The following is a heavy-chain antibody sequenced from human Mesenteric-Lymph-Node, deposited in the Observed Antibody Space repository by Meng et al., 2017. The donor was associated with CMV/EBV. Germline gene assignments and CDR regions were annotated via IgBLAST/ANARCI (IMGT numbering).Heavy chain of an antibody. D-gene: IGHD3-3*01. CDR3: ARVLVNDFWKDFDY. CDR2: INPSGGST. Sequence: ASVKVSCKASGYTFTSYYMHWVRQAPGQGLEWMGIINPSGGSTSYAQKFQGRITMTSDTSTSTVYMELSSLRSEDTAMYYCARVLVNDFWKDFDYWGQGTLVTVSS. J-gene: IGHJ4*02. CDR1: GYTFTSYY. V-gene: IGHV1-46*01.